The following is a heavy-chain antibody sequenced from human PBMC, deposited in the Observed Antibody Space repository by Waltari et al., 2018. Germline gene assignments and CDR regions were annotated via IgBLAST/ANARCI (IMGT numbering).Heavy chain of an antibody. CDR2: FDPEDGET. CDR3: ATDAPTIAVAGNYYYGMDV. Sequence: QVQLVQSGAEVKKPGASVKVSCKVSGYTLTELSMHWVRQAPGQELEWLGGFDPEDGETIYAQKFQGRVTMTEDTSTDTAYMELSSLRSEDTAVYYCATDAPTIAVAGNYYYGMDVWGQGTTVTVSS. J-gene: IGHJ6*02. CDR1: GYTLTELS. V-gene: IGHV1-24*01. D-gene: IGHD6-19*01.